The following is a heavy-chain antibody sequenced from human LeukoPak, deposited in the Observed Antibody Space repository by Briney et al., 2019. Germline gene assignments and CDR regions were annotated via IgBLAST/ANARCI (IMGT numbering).Heavy chain of an antibody. J-gene: IGHJ4*02. CDR1: GFDFSHYY. CDR3: ARDSSGWYVY. V-gene: IGHV3-11*01. D-gene: IGHD6-19*01. CDR2: ILADGSSD. Sequence: PGGSLRLSCAASGFDFSHYYMTWLRLVPEKGLEWLSHILADGSSDSYADSVEGRFTISRDNAKNSVYLQMNSLRAEDTAVYYCARDSSGWYVYWGQGTLVTVSS.